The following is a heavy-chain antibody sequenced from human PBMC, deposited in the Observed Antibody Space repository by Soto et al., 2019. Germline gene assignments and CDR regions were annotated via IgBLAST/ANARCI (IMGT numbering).Heavy chain of an antibody. CDR1: GGSFRQYY. J-gene: IGHJ6*02. CDR3: ARDIITVIGGEIYYYFGMDV. D-gene: IGHD3-10*01. V-gene: IGHV4-34*01. Sequence: SETLSLTCAVNGGSFRQYYWSWLRQPPGKGLEWIGEINQSGTTHYNPSLKRRINISIDTSKNQFSLNLTSVTAADTATYYCARDIITVIGGEIYYYFGMDVWGQGTTVTVSS. CDR2: INQSGTT.